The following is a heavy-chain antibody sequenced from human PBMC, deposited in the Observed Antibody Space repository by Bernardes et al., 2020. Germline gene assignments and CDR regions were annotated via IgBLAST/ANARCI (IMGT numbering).Heavy chain of an antibody. J-gene: IGHJ4*02. CDR2: IYYSGST. Sequence: ETLSLTCTVSGGSMSSYYWTWIRQPPGKGLEWIAYIYYSGSTNYNPSLKSRVTISVDTSKNQFSLKLSSVTAADTAVYYCARGRAGHEFDYWGQGTLVTVSS. CDR1: GGSMSSYY. V-gene: IGHV4-59*01. CDR3: ARGRAGHEFDY.